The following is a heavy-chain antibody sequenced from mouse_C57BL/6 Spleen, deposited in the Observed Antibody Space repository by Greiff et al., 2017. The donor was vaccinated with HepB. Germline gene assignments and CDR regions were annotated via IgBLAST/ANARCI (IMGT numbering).Heavy chain of an antibody. CDR2: ISDGGSYT. J-gene: IGHJ3*01. V-gene: IGHV5-4*01. Sequence: EVKLVESGGGLVKPGGSLKLSCAASGFTFSSYAMSWVRQTPEKRLEWVATISDGGSYTYYPDNVKGRFTISRDNAKNNLYLQMSHLKSEDTAMYYCAREDYYGSSPAWFAYWGQGTLVTVSA. D-gene: IGHD1-1*01. CDR1: GFTFSSYA. CDR3: AREDYYGSSPAWFAY.